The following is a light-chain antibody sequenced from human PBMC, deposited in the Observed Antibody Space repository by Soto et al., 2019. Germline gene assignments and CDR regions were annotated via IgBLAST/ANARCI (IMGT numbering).Light chain of an antibody. CDR1: SSDVGNYNY. J-gene: IGLJ2*01. Sequence: QSALTQPPSASGSPGQSVTISCTGTSSDVGNYNYVSWYQQHPGKAPQLVIYEFNKRPSGVPDRFSGSESGNTASLTVSGLLAEDEADYFCSAYAGSNDFVVFGGWTKLTVL. CDR2: EFN. V-gene: IGLV2-8*01. CDR3: SAYAGSNDFVV.